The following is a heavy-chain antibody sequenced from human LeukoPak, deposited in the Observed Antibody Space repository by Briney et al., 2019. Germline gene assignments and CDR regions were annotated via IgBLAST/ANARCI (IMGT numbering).Heavy chain of an antibody. CDR3: AGLVGRYSSGLYYYYFDY. D-gene: IGHD3-22*01. Sequence: PSGTLSLTCTVSGDSINSLDLWSWVRQPPGKGLEWIGEMYLSGTTHSNPSVKSRVTISIDKSKNQFFLNLISVTAADTAGYYCAGLVGRYSSGLYYYYFDYWGQGTLVTVSS. CDR2: MYLSGTT. V-gene: IGHV4-4*02. CDR1: GDSINSLDL. J-gene: IGHJ4*02.